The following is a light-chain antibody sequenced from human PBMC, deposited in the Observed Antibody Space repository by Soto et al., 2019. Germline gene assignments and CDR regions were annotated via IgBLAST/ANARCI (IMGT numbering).Light chain of an antibody. J-gene: IGKJ1*01. V-gene: IGKV1-5*03. CDR1: QSISSW. CDR3: QQYNDYPWT. CDR2: KSS. Sequence: DIQMTQSPSTLCASVGDRVTITCRASQSISSWLAWYQQKPGKAPKLLIYKSSSLESGVPSRFSGSGSGTGFTLTISSLQPDDFAAYYCQQYNDYPWTFGQGTKVEIK.